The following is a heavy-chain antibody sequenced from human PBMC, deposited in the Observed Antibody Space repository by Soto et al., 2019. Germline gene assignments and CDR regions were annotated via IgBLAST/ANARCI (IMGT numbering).Heavy chain of an antibody. V-gene: IGHV3-30*18. J-gene: IGHJ4*02. CDR3: AKDLSKSSGYSYGYYFDY. CDR1: GFTFSSYG. CDR2: ISYDGSNK. D-gene: IGHD5-18*01. Sequence: QVQLAESGGGVVQPGRSLRLSCAASGFTFSSYGMHWVRQAPGKGLEWVAVISYDGSNKYYADSVKGRFTISRDNSKNTLYLQMNSLRAEDTAVYYCAKDLSKSSGYSYGYYFDYWGQGTLVTVSS.